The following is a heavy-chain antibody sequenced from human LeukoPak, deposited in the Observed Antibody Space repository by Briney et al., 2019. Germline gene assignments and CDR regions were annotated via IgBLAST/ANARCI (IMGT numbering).Heavy chain of an antibody. CDR3: TRVGYIDEGIDC. CDR2: IKQDGSKK. Sequence: GGSLRLSCAASGFTFSSYAMSWVRQAPGKGLEWVANIKQDGSKKSYVDSVKGRFTISRDNAKNSLYLQMNSLRAEDTAIYYCTRVGYIDEGIDCWGQGTLVTVSS. CDR1: GFTFSSYA. J-gene: IGHJ4*02. V-gene: IGHV3-7*04. D-gene: IGHD5-24*01.